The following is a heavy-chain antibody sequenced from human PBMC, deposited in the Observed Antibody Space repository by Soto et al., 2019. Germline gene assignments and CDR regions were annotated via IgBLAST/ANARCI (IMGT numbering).Heavy chain of an antibody. CDR2: VYYSGGT. V-gene: IGHV4-31*03. CDR1: GDSIRSGDYY. Sequence: TLSLTCTVSGDSIRSGDYYWSWIRQHPLKGLEWIGYVYYSGGTYYNPSLESRLTISLDTSKNQFSLKLTSATAADTAVYYCARDLSPWGQGTLVTASS. CDR3: ARDLSP. J-gene: IGHJ5*02.